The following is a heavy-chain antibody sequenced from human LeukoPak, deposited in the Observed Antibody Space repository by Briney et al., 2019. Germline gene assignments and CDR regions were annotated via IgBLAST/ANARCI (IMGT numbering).Heavy chain of an antibody. J-gene: IGHJ4*02. CDR1: GFTFSSYA. CDR3: ARDLVSEQGYYYDSSGYLYYFDY. Sequence: PGGSLRLSCAASGFTFSSYAMSWVRQAPGKGLEWVSAISGSGGSTYYADSVKGRFTISGDNSKNTLYLQMNSLRAEDTAVYYCARDLVSEQGYYYDSSGYLYYFDYWGQGTLVTVSS. V-gene: IGHV3-23*01. D-gene: IGHD3-22*01. CDR2: ISGSGGST.